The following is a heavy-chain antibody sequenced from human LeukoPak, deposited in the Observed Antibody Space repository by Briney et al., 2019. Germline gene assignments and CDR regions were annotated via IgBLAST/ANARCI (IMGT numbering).Heavy chain of an antibody. J-gene: IGHJ4*02. CDR3: ARESGYSSSWNY. CDR2: ISSSSSYT. CDR1: GFTFSTYS. Sequence: PGGSLRLSCAASGFTFSTYSMNWVRQAPGKGLEWVSYISSSSSYTNYADSVKGRFTISRDNAKNSLYLQMSSLRAEDTAVYYCARESGYSSSWNYWGQGTLVTVSS. V-gene: IGHV3-21*05. D-gene: IGHD6-13*01.